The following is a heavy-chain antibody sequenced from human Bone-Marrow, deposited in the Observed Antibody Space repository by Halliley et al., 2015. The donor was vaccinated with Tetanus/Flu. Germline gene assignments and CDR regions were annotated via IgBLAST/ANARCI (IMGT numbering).Heavy chain of an antibody. CDR3: AGDRDVKGATGNRALWYGMDV. CDR1: GGAISNFY. J-gene: IGHJ6*02. CDR2: IYHSGST. D-gene: IGHD1-26*01. V-gene: IGHV4-59*01. Sequence: GLVKPSETLSLTCTVSGGAISNFYWSWIRQPPGKGLEWIGCIYHSGSTNYNPSLKSRVTISVDASKNQFSLKLTSVTAADTAMYYCAGDRDVKGATGNRALWYGMDVWGQGTTVTVSS.